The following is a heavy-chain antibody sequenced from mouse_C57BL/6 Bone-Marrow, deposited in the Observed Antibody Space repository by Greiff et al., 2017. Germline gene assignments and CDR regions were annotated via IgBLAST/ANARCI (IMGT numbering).Heavy chain of an antibody. D-gene: IGHD1-1*01. CDR1: GYTFTSYG. CDR2: IYPRSGNT. CDR3: ARLPITTVVATDY. J-gene: IGHJ2*01. Sequence: VQLQQSGAELARPGASVKLSCKASGYTFTSYGISWVKQRTGQGLEWIGEIYPRSGNTYYNEKFKGKATLTADTSSSTAYMELRSLTSEDSAVYFCARLPITTVVATDYWGQGTTLTVSS. V-gene: IGHV1-81*01.